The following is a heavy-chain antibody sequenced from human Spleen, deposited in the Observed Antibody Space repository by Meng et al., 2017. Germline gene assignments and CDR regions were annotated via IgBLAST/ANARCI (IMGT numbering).Heavy chain of an antibody. J-gene: IGHJ6*02. V-gene: IGHV4-39*02. CDR2: INHSGST. Sequence: SETLSLTCTVSGGSVSSRDYYWSWIRQPPGKGLEWIGEINHSGSTNYNPSLESRATISVDTSQNNLSLKLSSVTAADTAVYYCARFEWFGGGIYGMDVWGQGTTVTVSS. D-gene: IGHD3-10*01. CDR3: ARFEWFGGGIYGMDV. CDR1: GGSVSSRDYY.